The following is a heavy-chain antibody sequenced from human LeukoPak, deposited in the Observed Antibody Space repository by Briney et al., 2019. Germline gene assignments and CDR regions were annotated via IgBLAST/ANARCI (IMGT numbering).Heavy chain of an antibody. V-gene: IGHV1-46*01. D-gene: IGHD3-16*01. J-gene: IGHJ4*02. CDR2: INPSGGST. CDR1: GYTFTSYY. Sequence: GASVKVSCKASGYTFTSYYMHWVRQAPGQGLEWMGIINPSGGSTSYAQKLQGRVTMTRDTSTSTVYMELSSLRSEDTAVYYCARSRKGGGSLKPLYFDYWGQGTLVTVSS. CDR3: ARSRKGGGSLKPLYFDY.